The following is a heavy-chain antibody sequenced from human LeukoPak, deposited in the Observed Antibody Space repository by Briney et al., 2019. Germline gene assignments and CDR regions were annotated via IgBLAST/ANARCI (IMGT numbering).Heavy chain of an antibody. Sequence: GGSLRLSCAASGFTFSRHSMNWVRQAPGKGLEWVASINQDETRKYYVDSVEGRFTISRDNAKNSVYLQLNSLRAEDTALYYCARDKDWASDCWGQGTLVTVSS. J-gene: IGHJ4*02. V-gene: IGHV3-7*04. D-gene: IGHD3/OR15-3a*01. CDR3: ARDKDWASDC. CDR1: GFTFSRHS. CDR2: INQDETRK.